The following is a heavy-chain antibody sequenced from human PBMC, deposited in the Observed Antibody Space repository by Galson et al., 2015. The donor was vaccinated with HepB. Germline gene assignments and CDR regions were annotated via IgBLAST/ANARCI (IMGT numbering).Heavy chain of an antibody. Sequence: SVKVSCKASGGTFSSYAISWVRQAPGQGLEWMGRIIPILGIANYAQKFQGRVTITADKSTSTAYMELSSLRSEDTAVYYCARGVIFVDTAMVTGGVGGRQHNWFDPWGQGTLVTVSS. CDR3: ARGVIFVDTAMVTGGVGGRQHNWFDP. V-gene: IGHV1-69*04. D-gene: IGHD5-18*01. CDR2: IIPILGIA. CDR1: GGTFSSYA. J-gene: IGHJ5*02.